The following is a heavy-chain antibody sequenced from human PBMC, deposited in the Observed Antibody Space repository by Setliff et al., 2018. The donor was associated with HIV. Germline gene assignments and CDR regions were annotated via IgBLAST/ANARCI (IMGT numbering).Heavy chain of an antibody. D-gene: IGHD2-15*01. V-gene: IGHV3-30*02. CDR2: IRYDGSKK. Sequence: PGGSLRLSCAASGFTFSSYGMHWVRQAPGKGLEWVAFIRYDGSKKYYADSVKGRFTISRDNSKNTLYLQMNSLRAEDTAVYYCAELLGGFDYWGQGTLVTVSS. CDR1: GFTFSSYG. J-gene: IGHJ4*02. CDR3: AELLGGFDY.